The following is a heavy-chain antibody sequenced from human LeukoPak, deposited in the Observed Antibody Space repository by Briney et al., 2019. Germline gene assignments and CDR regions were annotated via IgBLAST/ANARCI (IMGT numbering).Heavy chain of an antibody. D-gene: IGHD2-21*02. Sequence: AGGSLRLSCAASGFTFSNYWMHWVRQAPGKRLVWVSRINSDGSRTNYADSVKGRFTISRDNAKNTLYLQMNSLRAEDTAVYYCGSAVSAPSWGQGTLVTVSS. V-gene: IGHV3-74*01. CDR1: GFTFSNYW. J-gene: IGHJ5*02. CDR2: INSDGSRT. CDR3: GSAVSAPS.